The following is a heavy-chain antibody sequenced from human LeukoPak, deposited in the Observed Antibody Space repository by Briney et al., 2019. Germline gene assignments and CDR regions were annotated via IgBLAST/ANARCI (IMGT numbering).Heavy chain of an antibody. Sequence: SSETLSLTCTVSGGSISSYYWSWIRQPPGKGLEWIGYIYYSGSTNYNPSLKSRATISVDTSKNQFSLKLSSVTAADTAVYYCARGGYSSSWYYPFDYWGQGTLVTVSS. CDR3: ARGGYSSSWYYPFDY. CDR1: GGSISSYY. J-gene: IGHJ4*02. CDR2: IYYSGST. V-gene: IGHV4-59*01. D-gene: IGHD6-13*01.